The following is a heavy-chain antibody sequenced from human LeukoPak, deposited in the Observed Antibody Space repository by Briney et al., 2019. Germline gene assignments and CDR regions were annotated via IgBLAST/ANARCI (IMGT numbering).Heavy chain of an antibody. CDR3: ARRKENSWDYYGMDV. J-gene: IGHJ6*02. Sequence: PSETLSLTCTVSGGSISSYYWSWIRQPPGKGLEWIGYIYYSGSTNYNPSLKSRVSISVDTSKNQFSLKLSSVTAADTAVYYCARRKENSWDYYGMDVWGLGTTVTVSS. CDR2: IYYSGST. V-gene: IGHV4-59*01. D-gene: IGHD3-16*01. CDR1: GGSISSYY.